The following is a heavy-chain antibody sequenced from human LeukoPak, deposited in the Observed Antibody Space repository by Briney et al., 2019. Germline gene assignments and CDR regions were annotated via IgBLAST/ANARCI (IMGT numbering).Heavy chain of an antibody. V-gene: IGHV3-66*01. Sequence: GRCLRLSCAVSGFTLSHNYMGWVRQAPGEGLGWVSNIYNDGRTYYRDSVKGRFTISRDDSENTLYLQMNNLRAEDTAVYYCARTESYNSAAYNPTWGQGALVTVSS. CDR3: ARTESYNSAAYNPT. CDR1: GFTLSHNY. D-gene: IGHD3-16*01. J-gene: IGHJ5*02. CDR2: IYNDGRT.